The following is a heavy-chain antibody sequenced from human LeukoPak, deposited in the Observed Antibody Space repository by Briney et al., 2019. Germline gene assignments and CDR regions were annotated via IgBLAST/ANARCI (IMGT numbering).Heavy chain of an antibody. V-gene: IGHV1-2*02. CDR3: AIDIGPVAAFFDY. D-gene: IGHD6-19*01. CDR1: GYTFTGYH. Sequence: GASVTVTRQASGYTFTGYHMHWVRPAPGQGLEWMGWSSPNSGSTNYAQKFQGRVTMNRDASIGTAYMELSSMKSDDTAVYFCAIDIGPVAAFFDYWGQGALVTVSS. CDR2: SSPNSGST. J-gene: IGHJ4*02.